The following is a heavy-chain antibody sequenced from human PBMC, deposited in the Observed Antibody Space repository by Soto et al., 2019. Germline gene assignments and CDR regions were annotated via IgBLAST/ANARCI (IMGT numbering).Heavy chain of an antibody. Sequence: SETLSLTCAVYGGSFSGYYWSWTRQPPGKGLEWIGEINHSGSTNYNPSLKSRVTISVDTSKNQFSLKLSSVTAADTAVYYCARAASHSGYDFRFYYYGMDVWGQGTTVTVSS. CDR2: INHSGST. J-gene: IGHJ6*02. CDR1: GGSFSGYY. V-gene: IGHV4-34*01. CDR3: ARAASHSGYDFRFYYYGMDV. D-gene: IGHD5-12*01.